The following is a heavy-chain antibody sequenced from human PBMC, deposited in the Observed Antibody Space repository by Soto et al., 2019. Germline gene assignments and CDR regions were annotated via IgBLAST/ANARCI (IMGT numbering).Heavy chain of an antibody. CDR3: ARDLLYSSRSTVRFDI. CDR2: INTYNGHT. CDR1: GYTFTNYG. D-gene: IGHD6-13*01. V-gene: IGHV1-18*01. J-gene: IGHJ3*02. Sequence: QVQLVQSGTEVKKPGASVKVSCKASGYTFTNYGISWVRQAPGQGLEWLAWINTYNGHTNYAQKLQGRVTLTTDTSTSTAYMELRSLRSDDTAVYYCARDLLYSSRSTVRFDIWGQGTMVTGSS.